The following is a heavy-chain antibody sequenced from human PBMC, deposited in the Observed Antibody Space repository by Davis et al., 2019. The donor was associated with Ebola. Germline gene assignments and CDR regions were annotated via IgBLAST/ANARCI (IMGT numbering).Heavy chain of an antibody. CDR1: GYISTSYG. Sequence: ASVMVFCKASGYISTSYGISWVRQPPGQGLEWMGWISAYNGNTNYAQKLQGRVTMTTDTSTSTAYMELRSLRSDDTAVYYCARGERWLQLEREKGDYWGQGTLVNVAS. V-gene: IGHV1-18*01. J-gene: IGHJ4*02. D-gene: IGHD5-24*01. CDR3: ARGERWLQLEREKGDY. CDR2: ISAYNGNT.